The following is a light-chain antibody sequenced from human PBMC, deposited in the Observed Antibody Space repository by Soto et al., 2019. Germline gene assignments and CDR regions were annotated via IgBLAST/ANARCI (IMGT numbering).Light chain of an antibody. V-gene: IGKV1-9*01. Sequence: IQLTQSPSSLSASVGDRVTITCRASQGISSYLAWYQQKPGKAPNLLIYAAYTLQSGVPSRFSGSGSGTDFTLTISSLQPEDFATYYCQQLNSYPITFGQGTRLEIK. CDR2: AAY. J-gene: IGKJ5*01. CDR3: QQLNSYPIT. CDR1: QGISSY.